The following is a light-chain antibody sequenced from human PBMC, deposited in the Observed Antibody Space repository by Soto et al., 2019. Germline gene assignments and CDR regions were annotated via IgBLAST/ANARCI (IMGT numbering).Light chain of an antibody. CDR3: TSFPSSHTYV. CDR2: DVS. CDR1: SSDVGGYNF. V-gene: IGLV2-14*03. Sequence: QSVLTQPASVSGSPGQSITISCTGTSSDVGGYNFVSWYQQYPDEAPRLMIYDVSNRPSGVPNRFSGSKSGDTASLTISGLQAEDEAAYYRTSFPSSHTYVSGTGTKVTVL. J-gene: IGLJ1*01.